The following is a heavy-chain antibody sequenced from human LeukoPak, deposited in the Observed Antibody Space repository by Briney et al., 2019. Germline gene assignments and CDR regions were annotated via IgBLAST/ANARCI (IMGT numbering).Heavy chain of an antibody. V-gene: IGHV1-69*13. CDR3: ARAPRGFGELLTHDYYYMDV. CDR2: IIPIFGTA. D-gene: IGHD3-10*01. J-gene: IGHJ6*03. Sequence: SVKVSCKASGGTFSSYAISWVRQAPGQGLEWMGGIIPIFGTANYAQKFQGRVTSTADESTSTAYMELSSLRSEDTAVYYCARAPRGFGELLTHDYYYMDVWGKGTTVTISS. CDR1: GGTFSSYA.